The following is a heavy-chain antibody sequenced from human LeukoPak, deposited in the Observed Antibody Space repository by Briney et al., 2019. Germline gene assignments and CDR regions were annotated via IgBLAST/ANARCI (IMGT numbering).Heavy chain of an antibody. CDR2: ISSSSSYI. J-gene: IGHJ3*02. V-gene: IGHV3-21*01. Sequence: GGSLRLSCAASGFTFSSYSMNWVRQAPGKGLEWVSSISSSSSYIYYADSVKGRLTISRDNSQNTLYLHMNSLSTEDTALYYCARAVPAPGTPENAFDIWGQGTMVTVSS. CDR3: ARAVPAPGTPENAFDI. D-gene: IGHD6-13*01. CDR1: GFTFSSYS.